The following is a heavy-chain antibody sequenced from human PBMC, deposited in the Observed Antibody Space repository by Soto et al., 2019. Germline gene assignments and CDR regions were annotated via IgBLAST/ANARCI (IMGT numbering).Heavy chain of an antibody. V-gene: IGHV3-30-3*01. CDR2: ISYDGSNK. CDR1: GFTFSSYA. J-gene: IGHJ4*02. D-gene: IGHD6-19*01. Sequence: GGSLRLSCAASGFTFSSYAMHWVRQAPGKGLEWVAVISYDGSNKYYADSVKGRFTISRDNSKNTLYLQMNSLRAEDTAVYYCARDPTAGYSSGWFDYWGQGTLVTVSS. CDR3: ARDPTAGYSSGWFDY.